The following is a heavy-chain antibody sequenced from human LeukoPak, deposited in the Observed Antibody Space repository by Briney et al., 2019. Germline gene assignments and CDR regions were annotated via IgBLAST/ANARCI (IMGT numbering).Heavy chain of an antibody. CDR1: GFTFSSYW. CDR3: ARAPYYYYMDV. V-gene: IGHV3-7*01. J-gene: IGHJ6*03. Sequence: GGSLRLSCAASGFTFSSYWMSWVRQAPGKGLEWVANIKQDGSGKYYVDSVKGRFTISRDNAKNSLYLQMNSLRAEDTAVYYCARAPYYYYMDVWGKGTTVTVSS. CDR2: IKQDGSGK.